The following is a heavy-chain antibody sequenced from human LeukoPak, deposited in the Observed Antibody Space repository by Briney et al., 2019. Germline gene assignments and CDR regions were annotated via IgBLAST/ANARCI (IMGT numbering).Heavy chain of an antibody. CDR3: AKDHHTVVVPAANQYYFDY. J-gene: IGHJ4*02. CDR1: GFTFSSYG. V-gene: IGHV3-30*02. D-gene: IGHD2-2*01. Sequence: PGGSLRLSCAASGFTFSSYGMHWVRQAPGKGLEWVAFIRYDGSNKYYADSVKGRFTISRDNSKNTLYLQMNSLRAEDTAVYYCAKDHHTVVVPAANQYYFDYWGQGTLVTVSS. CDR2: IRYDGSNK.